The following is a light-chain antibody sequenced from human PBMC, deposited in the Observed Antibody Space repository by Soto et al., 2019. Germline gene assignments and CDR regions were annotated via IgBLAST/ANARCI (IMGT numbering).Light chain of an antibody. J-gene: IGKJ1*01. CDR1: QGFSSW. V-gene: IGKV1-12*02. Sequence: DIQMTQSPSSVSASVGDRVTITCRASQGFSSWLAWYQQKPGKAPKLLIYAASSLQSGVPSRVSGSGSGTDFTLTISSLQPEDFATYYCQQANSFPWTFGQGTKVEIK. CDR3: QQANSFPWT. CDR2: AAS.